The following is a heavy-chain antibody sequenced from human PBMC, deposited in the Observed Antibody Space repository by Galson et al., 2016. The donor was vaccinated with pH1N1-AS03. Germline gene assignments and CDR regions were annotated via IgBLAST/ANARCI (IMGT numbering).Heavy chain of an antibody. CDR2: IYQDGSEK. D-gene: IGHD3-10*01. Sequence: SLRLSCAASGFRFIDYWMTWVRQAPGKGLEWVANIYQDGSEKYYMDSVEGRFTISRDNAKNSLSLPMNSLRSEDTAVYYCTSGMVELDYWGQGTLVTVSS. V-gene: IGHV3-7*01. CDR3: TSGMVELDY. J-gene: IGHJ4*02. CDR1: GFRFIDYW.